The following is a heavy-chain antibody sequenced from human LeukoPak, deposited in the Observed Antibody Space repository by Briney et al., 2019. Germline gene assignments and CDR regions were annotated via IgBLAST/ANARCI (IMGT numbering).Heavy chain of an antibody. V-gene: IGHV4-59*11. CDR1: NGSLSSHY. J-gene: IGHJ4*02. CDR3: ARVTTRRFDY. CDR2: IYYIGNP. Sequence: SETLSLTCSVSNGSLSSHYWSWIRQPPGKGLEWIGYIYYIGNPDYNPSLKSRVTISVDTSKNQFSLKLSSVTAADTAVYYCARVTTRRFDYWGQGTLVTVSS. D-gene: IGHD4-17*01.